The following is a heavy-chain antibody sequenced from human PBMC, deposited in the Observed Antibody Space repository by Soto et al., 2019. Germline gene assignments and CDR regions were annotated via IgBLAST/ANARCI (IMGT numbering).Heavy chain of an antibody. D-gene: IGHD3-10*01. V-gene: IGHV2-5*02. J-gene: IGHJ3*02. CDR2: IYWDDDK. CDR1: GFSLSTSGVG. Sequence: SGPTLVNPTQTLTLTCTFSGFSLSTSGVGVGWIRQPPGKALEWLALIYWDDDKRYSPSLKSRLTITKDTSKNQVVLTMTNMDPVDTATYYCALIITMVRGVINSAFDIWGQGTMVTVSS. CDR3: ALIITMVRGVINSAFDI.